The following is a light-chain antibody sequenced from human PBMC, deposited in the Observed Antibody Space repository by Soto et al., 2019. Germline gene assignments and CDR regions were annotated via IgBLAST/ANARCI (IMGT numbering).Light chain of an antibody. Sequence: QFVLTQPPSVSGAPGQRVTISCTGSSSNIGAGYDVHWYQQLPGTAPKLLIYGNSNRPSGVPDRFSGSKSGTSASLAITGLQCEDEANYYSQYYDGSLGGSVFGGGTKLTVL. V-gene: IGLV1-40*01. J-gene: IGLJ2*01. CDR3: QYYDGSLGGSV. CDR1: SSNIGAGYD. CDR2: GNS.